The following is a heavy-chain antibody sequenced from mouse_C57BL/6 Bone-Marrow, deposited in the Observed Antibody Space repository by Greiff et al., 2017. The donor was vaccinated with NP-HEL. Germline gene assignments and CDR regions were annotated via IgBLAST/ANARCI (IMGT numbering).Heavy chain of an antibody. CDR3: ARYYYGSRGWYFDV. J-gene: IGHJ1*03. V-gene: IGHV1-72*01. Sequence: QVQLQQPGADLVKPGASVKLSCKASGYTFTSYWMHWVKQRPGRGLEWVGRIDPNSGGTKVNEKFKTKATLTVDKPSSTAYMKLSSLTSEDSAVYYCARYYYGSRGWYFDVWGTGTTVTVSS. CDR1: GYTFTSYW. D-gene: IGHD1-1*01. CDR2: IDPNSGGT.